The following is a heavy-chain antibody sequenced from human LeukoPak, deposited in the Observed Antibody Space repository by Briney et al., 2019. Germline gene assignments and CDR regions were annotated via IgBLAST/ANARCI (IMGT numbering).Heavy chain of an antibody. CDR2: IYYTGST. Sequence: PSETVSLTCTVAGGSISRYYWSWIRQPPGKGLDWIGHIYYTGSTNYNPSLKSRVTISVDTSKNQVSLKLTSVTAADTAMYYCARSGNIYGSDAFDVWGRGTVVTVSS. CDR1: GGSISRYY. D-gene: IGHD5-18*01. V-gene: IGHV4-59*08. CDR3: ARSGNIYGSDAFDV. J-gene: IGHJ3*01.